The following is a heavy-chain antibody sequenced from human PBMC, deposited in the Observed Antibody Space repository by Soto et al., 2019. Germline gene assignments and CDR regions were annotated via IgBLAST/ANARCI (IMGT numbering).Heavy chain of an antibody. CDR2: ISGSGGST. D-gene: IGHD6-19*01. J-gene: IGHJ1*01. V-gene: IGHV3-23*01. CDR3: AKDPGSSGWYAEYFQH. Sequence: PGGSLRLSCAASGFTFSSYAMNWVRQAPGKGLEWVSAISGSGGSTYYADSVKGRFTISRDNSKNTLYLQMNSLRAEDTAVYYCAKDPGSSGWYAEYFQHWGQGTLVTVSS. CDR1: GFTFSSYA.